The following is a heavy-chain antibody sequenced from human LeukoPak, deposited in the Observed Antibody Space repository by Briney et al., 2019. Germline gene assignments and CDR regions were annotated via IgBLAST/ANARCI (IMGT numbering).Heavy chain of an antibody. CDR1: GGSFSGYY. Sequence: SETLSLTCAVYGGSFSGYYWSWIRQPPGKGLEWIGEINHSGSTNYDPSLKSRVTISVDTSKNQFSLKLSSVTAADTAVYYCARDGNWFDPWGQGTLVTVSS. J-gene: IGHJ5*02. V-gene: IGHV4-34*01. CDR3: ARDGNWFDP. CDR2: INHSGST.